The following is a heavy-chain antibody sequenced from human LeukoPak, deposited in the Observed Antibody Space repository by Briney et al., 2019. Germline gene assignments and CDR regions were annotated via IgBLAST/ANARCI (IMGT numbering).Heavy chain of an antibody. Sequence: SQTLSLTCTVSGGSISSGSYYWSWIRQPAGKGLEWIGRIYTSGSTNYNPSLKSRVTMSVGTSKNQFSLKLCSVTAADTAVYYCARDDCSSTSCYLGGRWFDPWGQGTLVTVSS. V-gene: IGHV4-61*02. CDR2: IYTSGST. CDR3: ARDDCSSTSCYLGGRWFDP. J-gene: IGHJ5*02. CDR1: GGSISSGSYY. D-gene: IGHD2-2*01.